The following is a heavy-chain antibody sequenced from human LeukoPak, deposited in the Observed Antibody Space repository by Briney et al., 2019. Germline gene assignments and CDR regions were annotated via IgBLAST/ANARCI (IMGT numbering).Heavy chain of an antibody. D-gene: IGHD6-13*01. Sequence: ASVKVSCKVSGYTLTELSMHWVRQAPGKGLEWMGGFDPEDGETIYAQKFQGRVTMTEDTSTDTAYMELSSLRSEDTAVYYCATRLPRYSSSRHYYYYGMDVWGQGTTVTVSS. CDR2: FDPEDGET. V-gene: IGHV1-24*01. CDR1: GYTLTELS. J-gene: IGHJ6*02. CDR3: ATRLPRYSSSRHYYYYGMDV.